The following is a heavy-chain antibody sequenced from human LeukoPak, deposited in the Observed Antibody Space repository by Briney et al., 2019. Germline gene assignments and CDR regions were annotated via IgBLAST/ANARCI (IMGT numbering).Heavy chain of an antibody. V-gene: IGHV3-23*01. D-gene: IGHD4-23*01. J-gene: IGHJ4*02. CDR3: AKARWHNSGMDY. CDR2: ISGRGGGT. Sequence: GGSLRLSCAASGFTFSTYAMSWVRQAPGKGLEWVSCISGRGGGTYYADSVKGRFTISRDNSKNTMYLQINTLRAEDTAIYYCAKARWHNSGMDYWGQGTLVTVSS. CDR1: GFTFSTYA.